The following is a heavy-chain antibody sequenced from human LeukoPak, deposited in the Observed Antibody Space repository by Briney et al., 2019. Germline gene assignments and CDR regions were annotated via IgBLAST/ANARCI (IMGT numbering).Heavy chain of an antibody. D-gene: IGHD3-22*01. V-gene: IGHV3-53*01. CDR3: ARSSERKYYFDY. CDR2: IYSGGTT. CDR1: GITVSGNY. J-gene: IGHJ4*02. Sequence: QSGGSLRLSCAASGITVSGNYMSWVRQAPGKGLEWVSLIYSGGTTYYADSVKGRFTISRDNSKNTLYLQMNSLRAEDTAVYYCARSSERKYYFDYWGQGTLVTVSS.